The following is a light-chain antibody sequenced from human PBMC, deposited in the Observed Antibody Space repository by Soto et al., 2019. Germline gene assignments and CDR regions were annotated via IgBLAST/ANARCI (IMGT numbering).Light chain of an antibody. CDR3: QQFDGTSGA. J-gene: IGKJ1*01. CDR1: QSVSSTY. CDR2: GAS. Sequence: EIVLTQSPGTLSLSPGERATLSCRASQSVSSTYLAWYQQKPGQAPRLLIYGASSRATGVPDTFSGSGSGTDFTLTISRLEPDDFAVYYCQQFDGTSGAFGQGTKVEVK. V-gene: IGKV3-20*01.